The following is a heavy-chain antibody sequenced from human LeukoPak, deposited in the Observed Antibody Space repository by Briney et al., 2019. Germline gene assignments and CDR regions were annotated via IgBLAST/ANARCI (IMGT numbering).Heavy chain of an antibody. CDR1: GFSFSDHG. D-gene: IGHD2-21*01. V-gene: IGHV3-33*01. CDR2: IWYDASNN. Sequence: PGRSLRLSCAASGFSFSDHGMRWVRQAPGKGLEWVAVIWYDASNNYYADSVKGRFTISRDNSKNTLYLQINSLRAEDTAVYFCARDKGIDDYYYYGLDVWGQGTTVTVSS. J-gene: IGHJ6*02. CDR3: ARDKGIDDYYYYGLDV.